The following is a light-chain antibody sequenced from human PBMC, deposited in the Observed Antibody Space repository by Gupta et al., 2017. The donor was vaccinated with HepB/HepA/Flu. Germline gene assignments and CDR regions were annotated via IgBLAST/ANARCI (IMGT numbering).Light chain of an antibody. V-gene: IGKV3-11*01. J-gene: IGKJ4*01. CDR1: QSVSSY. Sequence: DIVLTQSTATLSLSPGERAPLSCSARQSVSSYLAWYHQKPGQAPRLLIYDSSNGATGIPARFSGSGSGTDFTLTISSLEPEDFAVYYCQQRSNWPPITFGGGTKVEIK. CDR3: QQRSNWPPIT. CDR2: DSS.